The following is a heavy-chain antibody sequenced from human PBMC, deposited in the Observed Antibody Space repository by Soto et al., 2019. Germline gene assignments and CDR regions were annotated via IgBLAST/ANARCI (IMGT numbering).Heavy chain of an antibody. V-gene: IGHV3-23*01. J-gene: IGHJ6*03. CDR3: AKDAILYYVFWSGYYTQYMDF. CDR2: ISGSGGST. D-gene: IGHD3-3*01. CDR1: GFTFSSYA. Sequence: PGGSLRLSCAASGFTFSSYAMSWVRQAPGKGLEWVSAISGSGGSTYYADSVKGRFTISRDNSKNTLYLQMNSLRAEDTAVYYCAKDAILYYVFWSGYYTQYMDFWGKGTTVTVSS.